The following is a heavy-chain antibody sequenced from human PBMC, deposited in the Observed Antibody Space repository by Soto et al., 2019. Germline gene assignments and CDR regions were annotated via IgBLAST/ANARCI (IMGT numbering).Heavy chain of an antibody. V-gene: IGHV4-39*02. D-gene: IGHD3-10*01. CDR1: GVSISSSSFY. Sequence: QLQLQESGPGLVKPSETLSLTCSVSGVSISSSSFYWRGVRQAPGKRLEWIGSIYHTGNTYYNTSPERRFSISVAASENRFSRTLTSVTAADTSTYSGVRYYHATDSYYARVGSFEYWGPGVLVIVSS. J-gene: IGHJ4*02. CDR3: VRYYHATDSYYARVGSFEY. CDR2: IYHTGNT.